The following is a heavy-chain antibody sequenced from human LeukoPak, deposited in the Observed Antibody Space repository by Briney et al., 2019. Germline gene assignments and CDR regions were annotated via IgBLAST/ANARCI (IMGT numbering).Heavy chain of an antibody. CDR3: ASLDERDSSSSLDY. CDR1: GGSISSGGYY. CDR2: IYYSGST. Sequence: SETLSLTCTVSGGSISSGGYYWSWIRQHPGKGLEWIGYIYYSGSTYYNPSLKSRVTISVDTSKNQFSLKLSSVTAADTAVYYCASLDERDSSSSLDYWGQGTLVTVSS. J-gene: IGHJ4*02. D-gene: IGHD6-6*01. V-gene: IGHV4-31*03.